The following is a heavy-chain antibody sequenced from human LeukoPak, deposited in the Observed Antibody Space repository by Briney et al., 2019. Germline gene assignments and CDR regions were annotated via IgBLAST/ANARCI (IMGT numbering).Heavy chain of an antibody. Sequence: GGSLGLSCAASGFIFTNYFMSWVRRAPGKGLEWVASIKHDGSEKYYVDSVRGRFTISRDNTMNPLYLQMSSLRAEDTAVYYCATDRGWRTSGYYHYYFEYWGQGTLVTYSS. CDR2: IKHDGSEK. J-gene: IGHJ4*02. CDR1: GFIFTNYF. V-gene: IGHV3-7*01. D-gene: IGHD3-3*01. CDR3: ATDRGWRTSGYYHYYFEY.